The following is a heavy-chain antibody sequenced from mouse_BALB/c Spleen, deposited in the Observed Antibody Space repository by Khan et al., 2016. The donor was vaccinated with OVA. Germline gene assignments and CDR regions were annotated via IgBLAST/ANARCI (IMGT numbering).Heavy chain of an antibody. CDR1: GFNIKDYY. V-gene: IGHV14-4*02. J-gene: IGHJ3*01. CDR2: IDPENGDT. CDR3: NAVWLLRGFAY. Sequence: VQLKQSGAELVRSGASVKLSCTASGFNIKDYYMHWVKQRPEQGLEWIGWIDPENGDTEYAPKFQGKATMTADTSSNTAYLQLSSLTSEDTAVXYCNAVWLLRGFAYWGQGTLVTGSA. D-gene: IGHD2-3*01.